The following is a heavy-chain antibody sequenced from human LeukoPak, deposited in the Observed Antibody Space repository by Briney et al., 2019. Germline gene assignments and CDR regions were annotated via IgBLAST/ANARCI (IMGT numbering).Heavy chain of an antibody. J-gene: IGHJ5*02. CDR1: GYTFTNYG. D-gene: IGHD6-19*01. V-gene: IGHV1-2*02. CDR2: INPNSGGT. CDR3: ARMQWLGYNWFDP. Sequence: ASVKVSCKASGYTFTNYGINWVRQAPGQGLEWMGWINPNSGGTNYAQKFQGRVTMTRDTSISTAYMELSRLRSDDTAVYYCARMQWLGYNWFDPWGQGTLVTVSS.